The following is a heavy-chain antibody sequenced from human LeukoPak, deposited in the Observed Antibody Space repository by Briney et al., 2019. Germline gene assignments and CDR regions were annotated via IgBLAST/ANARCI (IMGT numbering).Heavy chain of an antibody. J-gene: IGHJ4*02. CDR2: INPNSGGT. CDR3: ARGGGWAYCSSTSCLFLHY. D-gene: IGHD2-2*01. Sequence: GTSVKVSCKASGYTFAGYYMHWVRQAPGQGLEWMGWINPNSGGTNYAQKFQGRVTMTRDTSISTAYMELSRLRSDDTAGYYCARGGGWAYCSSTSCLFLHYWGQGTLVTVSS. CDR1: GYTFAGYY. V-gene: IGHV1-2*02.